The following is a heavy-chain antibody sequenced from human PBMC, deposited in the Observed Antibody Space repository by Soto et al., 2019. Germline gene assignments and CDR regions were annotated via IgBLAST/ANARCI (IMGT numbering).Heavy chain of an antibody. V-gene: IGHV1-18*01. CDR3: AREGPPADY. CDR2: ISACKGNT. CDR1: GYTFTSYG. Sequence: QVQLVQSGAEVKKPGASVKVSCKASGYTFTSYGISWVRQAPGQGLEWMGWISACKGNTNYAQKRTGRVPMATDTATGTAYMARRSLRSDDTSVYYCAREGPPADYWGQGTLVTVSS. J-gene: IGHJ4*02.